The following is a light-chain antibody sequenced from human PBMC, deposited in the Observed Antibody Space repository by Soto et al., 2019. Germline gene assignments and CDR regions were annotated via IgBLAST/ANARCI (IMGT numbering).Light chain of an antibody. J-gene: IGKJ2*01. CDR3: QEYNGDMYT. CDR1: QSRSAW. V-gene: IGKV1-5*03. CDR2: KAS. Sequence: DIPMTQSPSTLSASVGDRVTITCRASQSRSAWLAWYQQKPGKAPDLLIYKASSLESGVPSRFSGSGSGTEFTLTISSLQPDDFATYYCQEYNGDMYTFGQGTKLEIK.